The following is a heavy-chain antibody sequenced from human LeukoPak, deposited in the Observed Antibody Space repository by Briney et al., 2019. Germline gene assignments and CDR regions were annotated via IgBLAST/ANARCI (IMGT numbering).Heavy chain of an antibody. J-gene: IGHJ5*02. V-gene: IGHV3-21*01. D-gene: IGHD4-11*01. Sequence: PGGSLRLSCAASGFTFSSYSMNWVRQAPGKGLEWVSFISSSSSYISYADSVKGRFTISRDNAKNSLYLQMNSLRAEDTAVYYCAKNDYSSYGWFDLWGQGTLVTVSS. CDR3: AKNDYSSYGWFDL. CDR2: ISSSSSYI. CDR1: GFTFSSYS.